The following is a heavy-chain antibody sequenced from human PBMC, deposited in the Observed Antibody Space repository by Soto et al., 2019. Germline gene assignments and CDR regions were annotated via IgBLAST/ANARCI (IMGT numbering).Heavy chain of an antibody. J-gene: IGHJ4*02. D-gene: IGHD1-26*01. CDR2: ISYDGSNK. V-gene: IGHV3-30*18. Sequence: QVQLVESGGGVVQPGRSLRLSCAASGFTFSSYGMHWVRQAPGKGLEWVAVISYDGSNKYYADSVKGRFTISRDNSKNTLYLQMNSLRAEDTAVYYCAKNSGSYSVAYWGQGTLVTVSS. CDR3: AKNSGSYSVAY. CDR1: GFTFSSYG.